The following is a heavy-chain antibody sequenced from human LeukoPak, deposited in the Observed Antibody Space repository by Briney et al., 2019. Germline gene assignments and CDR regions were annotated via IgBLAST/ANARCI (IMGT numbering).Heavy chain of an antibody. Sequence: GGSLRLSCAASGFTFSSYNMNWVRQAPGKGLEWVSSISSSSSYIYYADSVKGRFTISRDNAKNSLYLQMNSLRAEDTAVYYCARVIAFRGYMDVWGKGTTVTISS. CDR3: ARVIAFRGYMDV. D-gene: IGHD3-16*02. V-gene: IGHV3-21*01. J-gene: IGHJ6*03. CDR2: ISSSSSYI. CDR1: GFTFSSYN.